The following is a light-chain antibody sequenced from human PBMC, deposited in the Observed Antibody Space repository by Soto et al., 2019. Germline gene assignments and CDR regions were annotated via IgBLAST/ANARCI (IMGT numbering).Light chain of an antibody. CDR2: DVN. CDR1: SSDVGGYNY. CDR3: CSYAGSHTPWV. J-gene: IGLJ3*02. V-gene: IGLV2-11*01. Sequence: QSVLTQPRSVSGSPGQSVTISCTGTSSDVGGYNYVSWYQQHPGKAPKIMIYDVNKWPSGVPDRFSGSKSGNTASLTISGLQAEDEADYHCCSYAGSHTPWVFGGGTKVTVL.